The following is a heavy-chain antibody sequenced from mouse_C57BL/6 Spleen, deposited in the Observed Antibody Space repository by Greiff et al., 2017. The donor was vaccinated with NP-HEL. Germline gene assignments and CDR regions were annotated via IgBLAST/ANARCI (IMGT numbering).Heavy chain of an antibody. J-gene: IGHJ2*01. CDR1: GFTFSSYA. V-gene: IGHV5-4*01. CDR3: AREITTVHYFDY. D-gene: IGHD1-1*01. CDR2: ISDGGSYT. Sequence: EVQGVESGGGLVKPGGSLKLSCAASGFTFSSYAMSWVRQTPEKRLEWVATISDGGSYTYYPDNVKGRFTISRDNAKNNLYLQMSHLKSEDTAMYYCAREITTVHYFDYWGQGTTLTVSS.